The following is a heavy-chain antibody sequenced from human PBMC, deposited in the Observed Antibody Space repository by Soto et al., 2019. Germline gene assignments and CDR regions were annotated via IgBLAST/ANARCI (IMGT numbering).Heavy chain of an antibody. CDR1: GGSISSGGYS. Sequence: QLQLQESGSGLVKPSQTLSLTCAVSGGSISSGGYSWSWIRQPPGKGLEWIGYIYHSGSTYYNPSLQSRVTISVDRSKNQFSLKLSSVTAADTAVYYCARAAPTIVVVPAAMSENNWYFDLWGRGTLVTVSS. CDR2: IYHSGST. J-gene: IGHJ2*01. CDR3: ARAAPTIVVVPAAMSENNWYFDL. V-gene: IGHV4-30-2*01. D-gene: IGHD2-2*01.